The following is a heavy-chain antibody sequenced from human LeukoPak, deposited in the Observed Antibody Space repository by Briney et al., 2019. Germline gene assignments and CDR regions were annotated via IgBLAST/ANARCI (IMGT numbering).Heavy chain of an antibody. Sequence: PSQTLSLTCTVSGGSISSGSYYWSWIRQPAGKGLEWIGRIYTSGSTNYNPSLKSRVTISVDTSKNQYSLKLRSVTAADAAVYYCARSYDFGNWFDPWGQGTLVTVSS. CDR1: GGSISSGSYY. V-gene: IGHV4-61*02. J-gene: IGHJ5*02. CDR3: ARSYDFGNWFDP. CDR2: IYTSGST. D-gene: IGHD3-3*01.